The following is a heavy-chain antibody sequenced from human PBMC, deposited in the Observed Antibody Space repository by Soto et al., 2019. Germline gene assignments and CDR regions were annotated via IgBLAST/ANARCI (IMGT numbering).Heavy chain of an antibody. D-gene: IGHD3-22*01. CDR1: GFTFSSYG. Sequence: QVQLVESGGGVVQPGRSLRLSCAASGFTFSSYGMHWVRQAPGKGLEWVAVISYDGSNKYYADSVKGRFTISRDNSKNTLYLQMNRLRAEDTAVYYCAKEAGYYYDSSGYSALDYWGQGTLVTVSS. CDR2: ISYDGSNK. CDR3: AKEAGYYYDSSGYSALDY. V-gene: IGHV3-30*18. J-gene: IGHJ4*02.